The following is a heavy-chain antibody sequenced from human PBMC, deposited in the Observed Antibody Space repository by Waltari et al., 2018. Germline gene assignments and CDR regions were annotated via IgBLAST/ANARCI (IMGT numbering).Heavy chain of an antibody. D-gene: IGHD6-13*01. J-gene: IGHJ5*02. V-gene: IGHV4-4*02. CDR3: ARSPDIAAXGPNWFDP. Sequence: QVQLQESGPGLVKPSGTLSLTCAVSGGSISSXNWWSWVRQPPGKGLEWTGEIYHSGSTNYNPSLKSRVTISVDKSKNQFSLKLSSVTAADTAVYYCARSPDIAAXGPNWFDPWGQGTLVXXSS. CDR2: IYHSGST. CDR1: GGSISSXNW.